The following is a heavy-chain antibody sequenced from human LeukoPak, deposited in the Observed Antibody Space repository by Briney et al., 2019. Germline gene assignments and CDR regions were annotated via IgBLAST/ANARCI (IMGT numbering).Heavy chain of an antibody. CDR2: INHSGST. Sequence: SETLSLTCAVYGGSFSGYYWSWIRQPPGKGLEWIGEINHSGSTNYNPSLKSRVTISVDTSENQFSLKLSSVTAADTAVYYCARGGFVDTAMVSHYFDYWGQGTLVTVSS. D-gene: IGHD5-18*01. J-gene: IGHJ4*02. CDR1: GGSFSGYY. V-gene: IGHV4-34*01. CDR3: ARGGFVDTAMVSHYFDY.